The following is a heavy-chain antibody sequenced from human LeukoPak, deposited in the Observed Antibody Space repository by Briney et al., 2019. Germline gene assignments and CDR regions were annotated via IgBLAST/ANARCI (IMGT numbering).Heavy chain of an antibody. CDR2: IYSGGST. V-gene: IGHV3-53*01. J-gene: IGHJ6*03. Sequence: GGSLRLSCAASGFTVSSNYMSWVRQAPGKGLEWVSAIYSGGSTYFADSVRGRFTISRANSKNTLNLQMNSLRAEDTAVYYCARDFSRYSYGQRYYYYYMDVWGKGTTVTVSS. D-gene: IGHD5-18*01. CDR1: GFTVSSNY. CDR3: ARDFSRYSYGQRYYYYYMDV.